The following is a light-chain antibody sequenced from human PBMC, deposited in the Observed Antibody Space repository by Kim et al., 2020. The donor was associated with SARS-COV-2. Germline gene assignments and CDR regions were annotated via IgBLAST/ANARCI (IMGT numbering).Light chain of an antibody. Sequence: DIVMTQSPLSLPVTPGEPASISCRSSQSPLHSNGYNYLDCYLQKPGQSPQLLIYLGSNRASGVPDRFSGSGSGTDFTLKISRVEAEDVGVYYCMQALQTPRFGQGTKVDIK. CDR1: QSPLHSNGYNY. J-gene: IGKJ1*01. V-gene: IGKV2-28*01. CDR2: LGS. CDR3: MQALQTPR.